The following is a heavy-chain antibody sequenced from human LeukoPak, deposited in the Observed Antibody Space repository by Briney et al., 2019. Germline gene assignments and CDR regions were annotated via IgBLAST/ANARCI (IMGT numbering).Heavy chain of an antibody. CDR2: IYYSGST. J-gene: IGHJ4*02. Sequence: SETLSLTCTVSGGSISSSSYYWGWIRQPPGKGLEWIGSIYYSGSTYYNPSLKSRVTISVDTSKNQFSLKLSSVTAADTAVYYCAGKKQLGPPSFFDYWGQGTLVTVSS. D-gene: IGHD6-6*01. CDR3: AGKKQLGPPSFFDY. V-gene: IGHV4-39*07. CDR1: GGSISSSSYY.